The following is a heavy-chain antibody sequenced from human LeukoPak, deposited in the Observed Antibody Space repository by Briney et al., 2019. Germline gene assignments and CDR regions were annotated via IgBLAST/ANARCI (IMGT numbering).Heavy chain of an antibody. CDR2: LYPGDSDT. CDR1: GYSFFSNYW. Sequence: GESLKISCKAYGYSFFSNYWIAWVRQMPGKGLEWMGLLYPGDSDTRYSPSFQGQVTISADRSINTAYLHWSSLKVSHTAMYYCARASRDDYNQNFDYWGQGTLVTVSS. D-gene: IGHD5-24*01. V-gene: IGHV5-51*01. CDR3: ARASRDDYNQNFDY. J-gene: IGHJ4*02.